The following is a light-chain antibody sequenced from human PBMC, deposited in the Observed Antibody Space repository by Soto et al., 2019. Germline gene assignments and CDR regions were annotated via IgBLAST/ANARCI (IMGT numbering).Light chain of an antibody. Sequence: DIVMTQSPDSLSVSLGERATINFKSSQIVLYISNNKNYLAWYQQKPGQSPKLLIYWASTRESGVPDRFSGSGSGTDFTLTISSLQAEDVAVYYCQQYYRTPPTFGQGTKVDIK. J-gene: IGKJ1*01. V-gene: IGKV4-1*01. CDR3: QQYYRTPPT. CDR2: WAS. CDR1: QIVLYISNNKNY.